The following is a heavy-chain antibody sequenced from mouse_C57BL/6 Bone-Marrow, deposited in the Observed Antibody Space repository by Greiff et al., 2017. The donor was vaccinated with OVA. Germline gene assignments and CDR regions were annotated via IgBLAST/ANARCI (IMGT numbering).Heavy chain of an antibody. V-gene: IGHV5-6*01. CDR2: ISSGGSYT. Sequence: EVMLVESGGDLVKPGGSLKLSCAASGFTFSSYGMSWVRQTPDKRLEWVATISSGGSYTYYPDSVKGRFTISRDTAKNTLYLQMSSLKSEDTAMYYCARDWVFITTVVRYFDVWGTGTTVTVSS. J-gene: IGHJ1*03. D-gene: IGHD1-1*01. CDR3: ARDWVFITTVVRYFDV. CDR1: GFTFSSYG.